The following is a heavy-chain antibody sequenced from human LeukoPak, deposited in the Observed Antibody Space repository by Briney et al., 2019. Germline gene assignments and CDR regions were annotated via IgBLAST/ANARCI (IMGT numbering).Heavy chain of an antibody. CDR3: AKRSLHVSGSPTYFDY. CDR2: LSSSGVST. CDR1: GCTLSSYD. Sequence: PGGSLRLSCAASGCTLSSYDMYCVRDAPGQGVEWVSDLSSSGVSTFCADSVRGLFTLSRDNSKNTLYLQMNSLRAEDTAVYYCAKRSLHVSGSPTYFDYWGQGTLVTVSS. V-gene: IGHV3-23*01. J-gene: IGHJ4*02. D-gene: IGHD3-10*01.